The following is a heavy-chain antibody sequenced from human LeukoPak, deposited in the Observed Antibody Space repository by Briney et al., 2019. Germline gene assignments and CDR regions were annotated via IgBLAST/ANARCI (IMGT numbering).Heavy chain of an antibody. V-gene: IGHV4-61*01. CDR3: ARVVGASEWSYLDY. Sequence: SETLSLTCTVSGASFISGSYYWSWIRQPPGKGLEWIGYIYHSGSTNYNPSLKSRVTISVDTSKNQFSLKLSSVTAADTAVYYCARVVGASEWSYLDYWGQGTLVTVSS. CDR1: GASFISGSYY. J-gene: IGHJ4*02. D-gene: IGHD1-26*01. CDR2: IYHSGST.